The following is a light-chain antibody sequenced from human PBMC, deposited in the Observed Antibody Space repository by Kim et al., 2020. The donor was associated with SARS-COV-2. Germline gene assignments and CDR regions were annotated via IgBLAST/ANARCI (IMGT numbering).Light chain of an antibody. CDR1: SLRNYY. CDR2: GKN. V-gene: IGLV3-19*01. Sequence: SSFLTQDPAVSVALGQTFRLPCPGDSLRNYYASWYQQKPGQAPVLVIYGKNNRPSGIPDRFSGSSSGNIASLTITGAQAEDEADYYCNSRDSSGNHLLVFGGGTQLTVL. CDR3: NSRDSSGNHLLV. J-gene: IGLJ2*01.